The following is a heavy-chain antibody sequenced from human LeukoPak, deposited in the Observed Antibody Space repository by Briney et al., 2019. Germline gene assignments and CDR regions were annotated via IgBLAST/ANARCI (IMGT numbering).Heavy chain of an antibody. CDR1: GFTFSSYW. D-gene: IGHD3-16*02. V-gene: IGHV3-74*01. Sequence: GGSLRLSCAASGFTFSSYWMHWVRQAPGKGLVWVSRINSDGSSTSYADSVKGRFTISRDNAKNTLYLQMNSLRAEDTAVYYCARGPLDYDYVWGSYRYKGNYFDYWGQGTLVTVSS. J-gene: IGHJ4*02. CDR3: ARGPLDYDYVWGSYRYKGNYFDY. CDR2: INSDGSST.